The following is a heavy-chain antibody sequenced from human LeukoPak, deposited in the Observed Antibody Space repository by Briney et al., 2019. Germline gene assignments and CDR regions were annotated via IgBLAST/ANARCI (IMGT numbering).Heavy chain of an antibody. J-gene: IGHJ5*02. CDR3: ARGALAAGERLKNNWFDP. V-gene: IGHV3-53*01. Sequence: GGSLRLSYAASGFTVSSNYMSWVRQAPGKGLEWVSVIYSGGSTYYADSVKGRFTISRDNSKNTLYLQMNSLRAEDTAVYYCARGALAAGERLKNNWFDPWGQGTLVTVSS. CDR2: IYSGGST. CDR1: GFTVSSNY. D-gene: IGHD6-13*01.